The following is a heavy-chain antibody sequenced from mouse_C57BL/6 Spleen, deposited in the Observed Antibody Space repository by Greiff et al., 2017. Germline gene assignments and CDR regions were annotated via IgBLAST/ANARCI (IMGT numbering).Heavy chain of an antibody. CDR3: ARGARAMDY. J-gene: IGHJ4*01. CDR2: INYDGSST. Sequence: VQLKESEGGLVQPGSSMKLSCTASGFTFSDYYMAWVRQVPEKGLEWVANINYDGSSTYYLDSLKSRFIISRDNAKNILYLQMSSLKSEDTATYYCARGARAMDYWGQGTSVTVSS. D-gene: IGHD3-1*01. V-gene: IGHV5-16*01. CDR1: GFTFSDYY.